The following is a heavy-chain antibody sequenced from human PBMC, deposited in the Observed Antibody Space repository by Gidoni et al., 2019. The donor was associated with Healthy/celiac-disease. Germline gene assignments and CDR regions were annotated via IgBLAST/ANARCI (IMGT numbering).Heavy chain of an antibody. CDR3: AREGLDYGDYVSGLDI. J-gene: IGHJ3*02. CDR1: VGSSSSGCYF. D-gene: IGHD4-17*01. Sequence: QVQLQESGPGLVKPSQTLSLTCTVPVGSSSSGCYFWNWIRQPAGKGLEWIGRIFTSGSTNYNPSLKSRVTISGDTPNTQFSLKLSSVRAADTAVYYCAREGLDYGDYVSGLDIWGQGTMVTVSS. CDR2: IFTSGST. V-gene: IGHV4-61*02.